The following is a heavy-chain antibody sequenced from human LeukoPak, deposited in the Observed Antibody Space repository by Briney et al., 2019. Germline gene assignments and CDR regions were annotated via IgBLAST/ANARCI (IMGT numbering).Heavy chain of an antibody. Sequence: GGSLRLSCAASGFTFSTYTMVWVRQAPGKGLEWVSSISSSSSYIFNADSVKGRFSISRDNAKNSLFLQMNTLRVEDTAVYYCARGPSGYHNTGGQGTLVTVSS. D-gene: IGHD5-12*01. V-gene: IGHV3-21*01. CDR2: ISSSSSYI. CDR3: ARGPSGYHNT. J-gene: IGHJ4*02. CDR1: GFTFSTYT.